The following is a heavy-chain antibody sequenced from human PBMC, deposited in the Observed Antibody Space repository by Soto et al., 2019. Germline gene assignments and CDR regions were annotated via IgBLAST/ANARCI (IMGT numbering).Heavy chain of an antibody. CDR1: GGSISSSGYY. CDR2: IHYSGNT. V-gene: IGHV4-31*03. D-gene: IGHD3-9*01. J-gene: IGHJ4*02. CDR3: AKSLTINADFDC. Sequence: SETLSLTCTVSGGSISSSGYYWSWIRQNPGKGLEWIGYIHYSGNTYYNPSLKSRVTISVDTSKNQFSLRLSSVTAADTAVYYCAKSLTINADFDCWGQGTLVTVS.